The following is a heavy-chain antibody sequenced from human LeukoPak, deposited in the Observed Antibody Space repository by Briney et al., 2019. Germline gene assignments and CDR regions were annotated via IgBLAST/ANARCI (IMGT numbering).Heavy chain of an antibody. CDR3: AKRRHYYDSSGPFDY. Sequence: PGGSLRLSCAASGFTFTSYGMSWVRQAPGKGLEWVSAISGSGGSAYYADSVKGRFTISRDNSKNTVYLQMNSLRAEDTAAYYCAKRRHYYDSSGPFDYWGQGTLVTVSS. CDR2: ISGSGGSA. J-gene: IGHJ4*02. CDR1: GFTFTSYG. V-gene: IGHV3-23*01. D-gene: IGHD3-22*01.